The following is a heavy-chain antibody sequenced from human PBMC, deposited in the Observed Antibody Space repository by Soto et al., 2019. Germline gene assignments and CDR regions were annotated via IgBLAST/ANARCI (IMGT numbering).Heavy chain of an antibody. D-gene: IGHD1-1*01. CDR1: GGSISSYY. CDR3: ARGWGAYWNT. V-gene: IGHV4-59*01. Sequence: QVRLQESGPGLVKPSETLSLTCTVSGGSISSYYWSWIRQPPGKALEWIGYIYYIQSTNYNPSLKSRVTISVDTSKNQFSLKLSSVTAADTAVYYCARGWGAYWNTGGQGTLVTVSS. J-gene: IGHJ4*02. CDR2: IYYIQST.